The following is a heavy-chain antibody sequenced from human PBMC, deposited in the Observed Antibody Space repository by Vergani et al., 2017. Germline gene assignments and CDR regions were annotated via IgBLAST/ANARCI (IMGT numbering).Heavy chain of an antibody. CDR2: IIPVLGKT. CDR3: ARDPRVYGGDPEDYYYGMDV. Sequence: QVQLVQSGAELKKPGASVSVSCKGSSHTFQTYGISWVRQVPGQGLEWMGRIIPVLGKTKYAQDFQGRLTITADTSTSTAYMELTSLRSQDTAVYYCARDPRVYGGDPEDYYYGMDVWGQGTTVTVSS. CDR1: SHTFQTYG. V-gene: IGHV1-69*04. J-gene: IGHJ6*02. D-gene: IGHD2-21*02.